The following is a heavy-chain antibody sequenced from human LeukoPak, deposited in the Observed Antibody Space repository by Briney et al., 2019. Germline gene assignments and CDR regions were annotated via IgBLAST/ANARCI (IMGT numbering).Heavy chain of an antibody. CDR2: ISYDGSNK. CDR3: AKDKDSSGYYWYFDL. CDR1: GFTFSSYG. J-gene: IGHJ2*01. V-gene: IGHV3-30*18. Sequence: GRSLRLSCAASGFTFSSYGMHWVRQAPGKGLEWVAVISYDGSNKYYADSVKGRFTISRGNSRNTLYLQMNSLRAEDTAVYYCAKDKDSSGYYWYFDLWGRGTLVTVSS. D-gene: IGHD3-22*01.